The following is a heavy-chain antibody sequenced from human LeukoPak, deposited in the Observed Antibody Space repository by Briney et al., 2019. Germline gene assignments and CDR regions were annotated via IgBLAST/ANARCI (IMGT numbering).Heavy chain of an antibody. Sequence: GGSLRLSCAASGFSFSSYWMSWVCQAPGKGLEWVANIKQGGSEKYFVDSVKGRFTISRDNAKNSLYLQMNSLRAEDTAVYYCARGRVRYDFWSGYSNGGAFDIWGQGTMVTVSS. D-gene: IGHD3-3*01. CDR1: GFSFSSYW. V-gene: IGHV3-7*05. J-gene: IGHJ3*02. CDR3: ARGRVRYDFWSGYSNGGAFDI. CDR2: IKQGGSEK.